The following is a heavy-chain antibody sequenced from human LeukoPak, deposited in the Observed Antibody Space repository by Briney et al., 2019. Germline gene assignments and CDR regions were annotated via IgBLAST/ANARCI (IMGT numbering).Heavy chain of an antibody. CDR3: ARGPRGYSYGQNDY. Sequence: SETLSLTCAVYGGSFSGYYWSWIRQPPGEGLEWIGEINHSGSTNYNPSLKSRATISVDTSKNQFSLKLSSVTAADTAVYYCARGPRGYSYGQNDYWGQGTLVTVSS. J-gene: IGHJ4*02. CDR2: INHSGST. V-gene: IGHV4-34*01. D-gene: IGHD5-18*01. CDR1: GGSFSGYY.